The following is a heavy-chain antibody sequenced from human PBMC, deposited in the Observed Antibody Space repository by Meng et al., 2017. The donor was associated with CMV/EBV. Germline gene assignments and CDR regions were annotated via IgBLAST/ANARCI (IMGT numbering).Heavy chain of an antibody. CDR2: ISYDGSNK. Sequence: QVQLVESGGGVVPPGRSLRLSCAASGFTFSSYAMHWVRQAPGKGLEWVAVISYDGSNKYYADSVKGRFTISRDNSKNTLYLQMNSLRAEDTAVYYCAPGWFDPWGQGTLVTVSS. CDR1: GFTFSSYA. J-gene: IGHJ5*02. CDR3: APGWFDP. V-gene: IGHV3-30-3*01.